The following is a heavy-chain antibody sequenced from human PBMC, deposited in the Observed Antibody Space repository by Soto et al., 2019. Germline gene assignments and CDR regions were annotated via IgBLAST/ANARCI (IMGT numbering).Heavy chain of an antibody. CDR1: GGSISSGGYY. J-gene: IGHJ4*02. CDR3: ARGQMSSGYYY. CDR2: IYYSGST. D-gene: IGHD3-22*01. V-gene: IGHV4-31*03. Sequence: SETLSLTCTVSGGSISSGGYYWSWIRQHPGKGLEWIGYIYYSGSTYYNPSLKSRVTISVDTSKNQFSLKLSSVTAADTAVYYCARGQMSSGYYYWGQGTLVTVSS.